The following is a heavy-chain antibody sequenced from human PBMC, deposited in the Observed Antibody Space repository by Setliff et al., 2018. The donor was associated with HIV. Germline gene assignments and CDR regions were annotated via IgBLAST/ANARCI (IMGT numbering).Heavy chain of an antibody. D-gene: IGHD3-10*01. V-gene: IGHV3-7*01. Sequence: GGSLRLSCAASGFTFSSYWMSWVRQAPGKGLEWVANIKQDGSEKYYVDSVKGRFTISRDNAKNSLYLQMNSLRAEDTAVYYCAKDWKVWFGELSQDYYYGIDVWGQGTTVTVSS. CDR1: GFTFSSYW. CDR2: IKQDGSEK. J-gene: IGHJ6*02. CDR3: AKDWKVWFGELSQDYYYGIDV.